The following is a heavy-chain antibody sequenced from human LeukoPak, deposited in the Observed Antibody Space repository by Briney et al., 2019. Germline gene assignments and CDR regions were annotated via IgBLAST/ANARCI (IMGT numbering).Heavy chain of an antibody. CDR3: ARGIDYYDSSGYYY. J-gene: IGHJ4*02. Sequence: ASVKVSCKASGYTFTSYYMHWVRQAPGQGLEWMGWINPNSGGTNYAQKFQGRVTMTRDTSISTAYMELSRLRSDDTAVYYCARGIDYYDSSGYYYWGQGTLVTVSS. CDR2: INPNSGGT. CDR1: GYTFTSYY. D-gene: IGHD3-22*01. V-gene: IGHV1-2*02.